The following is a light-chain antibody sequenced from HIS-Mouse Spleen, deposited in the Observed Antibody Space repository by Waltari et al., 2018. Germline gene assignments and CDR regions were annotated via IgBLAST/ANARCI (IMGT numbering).Light chain of an antibody. CDR1: SSDVGCYNY. CDR3: SSYAGSNNVV. V-gene: IGLV2-8*01. J-gene: IGLJ2*01. CDR2: EVS. Sequence: QSALTQPPSASGSPGQSVTISCTGTSSDVGCYNYVSWYQQHPGKAPKPMIYEVSKRPSGVPDRFSGSKSGNTASLTVSGLQAEDEADYYCSSYAGSNNVVFGGGTKLTVL.